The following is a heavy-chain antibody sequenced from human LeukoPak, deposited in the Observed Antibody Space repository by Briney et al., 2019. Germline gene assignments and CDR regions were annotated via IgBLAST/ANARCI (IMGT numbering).Heavy chain of an antibody. V-gene: IGHV3-11*01. J-gene: IGHJ6*02. CDR1: GFTFSDYY. D-gene: IGHD4-17*01. Sequence: GGSLRLSCAASGFTFSDYYMSWIRQAPGKGLEWVSYISSSGSTIYYADSVKGRFTISRDNAKNSLYLQMNSLRAEDTAVYYCARDFYGDYDYYYYGMDVWGQGTTVTVSS. CDR3: ARDFYGDYDYYYYGMDV. CDR2: ISSSGSTI.